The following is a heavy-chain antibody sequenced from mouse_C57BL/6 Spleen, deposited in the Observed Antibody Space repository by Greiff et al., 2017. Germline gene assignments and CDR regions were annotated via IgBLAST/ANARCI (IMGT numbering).Heavy chain of an antibody. J-gene: IGHJ1*03. D-gene: IGHD1-1*01. V-gene: IGHV1-55*01. CDR2: IYPGSGSA. CDR3: ARYYDGSSDDGYCGV. Sequence: QVQLQQPGAELVKPGASVKMSCKASGYTFTSYWITWVKQRPGQGLEWIGDIYPGSGSANYNEKFKSKATLTVDTYSSTAYMQLTSLPSEDSAVYDGARYYDGSSDDGYCGVWGTGTTVTGSS. CDR1: GYTFTSYW.